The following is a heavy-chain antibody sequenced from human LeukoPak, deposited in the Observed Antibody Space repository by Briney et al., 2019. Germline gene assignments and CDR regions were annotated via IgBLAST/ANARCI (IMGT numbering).Heavy chain of an antibody. D-gene: IGHD2-2*01. J-gene: IGHJ3*02. CDR1: GCTFSSYA. V-gene: IGHV1-69*01. Sequence: GSSVKVSCKSSGCTFSSYAISWVRQAPGQGLEWMGGIIPIFGTANYAQKFQGRVTITADESTSTAYMELSSLRSEDTAVYYCARGDTWEYCSSTSCYLYAFDIWGQGTMVTVSS. CDR2: IIPIFGTA. CDR3: ARGDTWEYCSSTSCYLYAFDI.